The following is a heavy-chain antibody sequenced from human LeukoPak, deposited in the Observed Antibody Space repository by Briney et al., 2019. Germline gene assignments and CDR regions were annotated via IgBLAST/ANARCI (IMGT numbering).Heavy chain of an antibody. CDR1: GYTFTSYY. V-gene: IGHV1-46*01. D-gene: IGHD1-26*01. J-gene: IGHJ6*03. CDR2: INPSGGST. CDR3: AFSSYYLQGNYYYMDV. Sequence: ASVKVSCKASGYTFTSYYMHWVRQAPGQGLEWMGIINPSGGSTSYAQKFQGRVTMTRDMSTSTVYMELRSLRSDDTAVYYCAFSSYYLQGNYYYMDVWGKGTTVTVSS.